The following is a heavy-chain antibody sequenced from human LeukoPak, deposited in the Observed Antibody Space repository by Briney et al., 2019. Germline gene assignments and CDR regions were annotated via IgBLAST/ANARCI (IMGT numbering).Heavy chain of an antibody. CDR3: ARDQVGCSGGSCYPRTPDY. V-gene: IGHV3-33*01. J-gene: IGHJ4*02. D-gene: IGHD2-15*01. Sequence: GGSLRLSCAASGFTFSSYGMHWVRQAPGKGLEWVAVIWYDGSNKYYADSVKGRFTISRDNSKNTLYLQTNSLRAEDTAVYYCARDQVGCSGGSCYPRTPDYWGQGTLVTVSS. CDR2: IWYDGSNK. CDR1: GFTFSSYG.